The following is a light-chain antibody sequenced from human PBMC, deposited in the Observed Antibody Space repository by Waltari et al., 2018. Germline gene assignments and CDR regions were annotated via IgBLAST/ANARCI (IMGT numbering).Light chain of an antibody. Sequence: DILMTQSPVSLSVTPGEPASISCTSSQSLQHRNGYKYLDWYLQKPGLSPQLLIYFASYRASGGPDRFSGSGSVTDFTLRISRVEAEDVGVYYCMQSLQNSVTFGQGTRLEIK. V-gene: IGKV2-28*01. CDR2: FAS. CDR1: QSLQHRNGYKY. CDR3: MQSLQNSVT. J-gene: IGKJ5*01.